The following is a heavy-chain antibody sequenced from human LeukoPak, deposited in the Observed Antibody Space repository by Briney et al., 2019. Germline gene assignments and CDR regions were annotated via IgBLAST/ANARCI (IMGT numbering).Heavy chain of an antibody. D-gene: IGHD3-22*01. Sequence: PGGSLRLSCAASGFTFSSYGMHWVRQAPGKGLEWVAVISYDGSNKYYADSVKGRFTISRDNSKSTLYLQMNSLRAEDTAVYYCARDLGLYYYDSSGPCGYWGQGTLVTVSS. V-gene: IGHV3-30*19. CDR2: ISYDGSNK. CDR1: GFTFSSYG. CDR3: ARDLGLYYYDSSGPCGY. J-gene: IGHJ4*02.